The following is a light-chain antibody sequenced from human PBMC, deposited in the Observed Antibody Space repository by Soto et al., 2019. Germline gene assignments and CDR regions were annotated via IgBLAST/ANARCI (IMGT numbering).Light chain of an antibody. CDR3: TVWDDSLRGRL. Sequence: QSVLTQPPSASGTPGQRVTISCSGSSSNIESNFVYWYQQFPGTGPRLLIYRNNQRPSGVPDRFSGSKSGTSASLAISALRSEDEADYYCTVWDDSLRGRLFGGGTKVTVL. J-gene: IGLJ2*01. CDR2: RNN. CDR1: SSNIESNF. V-gene: IGLV1-47*01.